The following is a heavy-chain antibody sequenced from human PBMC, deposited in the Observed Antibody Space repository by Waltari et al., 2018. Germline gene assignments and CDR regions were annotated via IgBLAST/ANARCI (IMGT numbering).Heavy chain of an antibody. D-gene: IGHD2-15*01. V-gene: IGHV4-39*02. CDR1: GGSISSSSYY. CDR2: IYYSGST. J-gene: IGHJ4*02. Sequence: QLQLQESGPGLVKPSETLSLTCTVSGGSISSSSYYWGWIRQPPGKGLEWIGSIYYSGSTYYNPSLKSRVTISVDTSKNQFSLKLSSVTAADTAVYYCARDRGYCSGGSCYSLFDYWGQGTLVTVSS. CDR3: ARDRGYCSGGSCYSLFDY.